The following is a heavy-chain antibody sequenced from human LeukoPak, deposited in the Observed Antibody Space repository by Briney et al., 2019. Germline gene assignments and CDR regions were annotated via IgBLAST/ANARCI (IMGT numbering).Heavy chain of an antibody. CDR3: ARDFSNVVVTATLEYNWFDP. CDR2: SSGYNDDT. J-gene: IGHJ5*02. Sequence: ASVKVSCNASGYTFNKFGISWVRQAPGQGLEWMGWSSGYNDDTHYAQKFQGRVTMTTDTSTSTAYMELRSLRSDDTAVYYCARDFSNVVVTATLEYNWFDPWGQGTLVTVSS. V-gene: IGHV1-18*01. D-gene: IGHD2-21*02. CDR1: GYTFNKFG.